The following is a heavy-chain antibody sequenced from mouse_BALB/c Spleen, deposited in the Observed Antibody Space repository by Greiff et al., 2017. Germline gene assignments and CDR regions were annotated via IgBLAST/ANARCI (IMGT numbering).Heavy chain of an antibody. J-gene: IGHJ4*01. CDR1: GYTFTDYY. CDR2: IYPGSGNT. Sequence: QVQLQQSGPELVKPGASVKISCKASGYTFTDYYINWVKQKPGQGLEWIGWIYPGSGNTKYNEKFKGKATLTVDTTSSTAYMQLSSLTSEDTAVYYCARLSYYAMDYWGQGTSVTVSS. CDR3: ARLSYYAMDY. V-gene: IGHV1-84*02.